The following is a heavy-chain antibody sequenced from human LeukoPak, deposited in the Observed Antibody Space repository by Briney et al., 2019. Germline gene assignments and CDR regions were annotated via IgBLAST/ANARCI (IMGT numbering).Heavy chain of an antibody. V-gene: IGHV1-69*13. J-gene: IGHJ3*02. CDR3: ARDPGRRGYSYLNAFDI. D-gene: IGHD5-18*01. Sequence: SVKVSCKASGGTFISYAISWVRQAPGQGLEWMGGIIPIFGTANYAQKFQGRVTITADESTSTAYMELSSLRSEDTAVYYCARDPGRRGYSYLNAFDIWGQGTMVTVSS. CDR2: IIPIFGTA. CDR1: GGTFISYA.